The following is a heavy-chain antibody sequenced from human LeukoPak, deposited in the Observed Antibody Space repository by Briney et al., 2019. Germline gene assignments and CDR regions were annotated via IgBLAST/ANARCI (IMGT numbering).Heavy chain of an antibody. J-gene: IGHJ3*02. CDR1: GGSIRSYY. V-gene: IGHV4-59*01. Sequence: SETLSLTCTVSGGSIRSYYWSCIRQPPGKGLEWIGYIYNTGSTVYNPSLKSPVTISVDTSKNQFSLKLSSVTAADTAVYYCARREVTETDAFDIWGQGTMVTVSS. CDR2: IYNTGST. D-gene: IGHD4-23*01. CDR3: ARREVTETDAFDI.